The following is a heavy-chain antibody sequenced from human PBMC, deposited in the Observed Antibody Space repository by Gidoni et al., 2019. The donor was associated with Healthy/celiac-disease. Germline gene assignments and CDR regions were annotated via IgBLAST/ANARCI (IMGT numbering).Heavy chain of an antibody. CDR1: GGSISSGGYY. V-gene: IGHV4-31*03. CDR2: IYYRGST. D-gene: IGHD4-17*01. Sequence: QVQLQESGPGLLKPSQTLSLTCPVSGGSISSGGYYWSWIRQHPGKGLEWIGYIYYRGSTYYNPSLKSRVTISVDTSKNQFALKLSSVTAADTAVYYCAREIYGDYTHNTGGPGNYGMDVWGQGTTVTVSS. CDR3: AREIYGDYTHNTGGPGNYGMDV. J-gene: IGHJ6*02.